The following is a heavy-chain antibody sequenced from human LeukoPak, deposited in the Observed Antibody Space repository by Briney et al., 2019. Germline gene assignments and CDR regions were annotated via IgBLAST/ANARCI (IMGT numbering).Heavy chain of an antibody. Sequence: SETLSLTCDVSGDFIRGYWWGWVRQPAGKGLEWIGRIYATGSTKFNPSLKSRLTMSMDTSTKRISLNLTSVTAADTAIYFCARQGYTASYYFLDFWSQGMLVTVSS. CDR1: GDFIRGYW. V-gene: IGHV4-4*07. CDR3: ARQGYTASYYFLDF. CDR2: IYATGST. J-gene: IGHJ4*02. D-gene: IGHD1-26*01.